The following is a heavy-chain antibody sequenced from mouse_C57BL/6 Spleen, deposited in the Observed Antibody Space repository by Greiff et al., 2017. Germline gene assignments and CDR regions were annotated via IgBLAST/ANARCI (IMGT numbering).Heavy chain of an antibody. D-gene: IGHD1-1*02. CDR2: IYPGNSDT. J-gene: IGHJ3*01. Sequence: EVQGVESGTVLARPGASVKMSCKTSGYTFTSYWMHWVKQRPGQGLEWIGAIYPGNSDTSYNQKFKGKDKLTAVTSASTAYMELSSLTNEDSAVYYCTRGGGNPAWFAYWGQGTLVTVSA. V-gene: IGHV1-5*01. CDR3: TRGGGNPAWFAY. CDR1: GYTFTSYW.